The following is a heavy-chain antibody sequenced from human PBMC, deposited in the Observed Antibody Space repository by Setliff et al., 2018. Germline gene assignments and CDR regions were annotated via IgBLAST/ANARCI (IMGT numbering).Heavy chain of an antibody. CDR3: TTGAAYAVVIARH. D-gene: IGHD2-21*01. V-gene: IGHV3-15*05. CDR2: IKSDTEDEAT. J-gene: IGHJ4*02. Sequence: PGGSLRLSCAASGFTFTNAWMSWVRQAPGKGLEWVGRIKSDTEDEATDYAAPVKGRFSISRDDSKNILYLQMNSLRTEDTGIYYCTTGAAYAVVIARHWGQGTLVTVSS. CDR1: GFTFTNAW.